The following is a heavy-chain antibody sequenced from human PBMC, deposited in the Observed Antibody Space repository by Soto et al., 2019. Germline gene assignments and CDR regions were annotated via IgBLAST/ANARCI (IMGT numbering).Heavy chain of an antibody. J-gene: IGHJ5*02. CDR2: IFPGDSDT. CDR3: VRHLRARGVVRDGPLDP. V-gene: IGHV5-51*01. CDR1: GYTFANSW. D-gene: IGHD3-10*01. Sequence: GESLKISCQGSGYTFANSWLAWVRQMPGKSLEWLGNIFPGDSDTKYSPSFQGRVTLSADTSISTAYLHWSSPKASDTAIYFCVRHLRARGVVRDGPLDPWGQGTLVTVSS.